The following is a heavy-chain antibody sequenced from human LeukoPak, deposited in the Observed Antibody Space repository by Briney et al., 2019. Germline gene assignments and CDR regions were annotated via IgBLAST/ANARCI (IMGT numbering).Heavy chain of an antibody. CDR3: ARDPPYCSGGSCYPTNNFDY. CDR1: GYTFSNYG. Sequence: ASVKVSCKPSGYTFSNYGIGWVRQAPGQGLEWMGWISAYNGDTNYAQNIQGRVTMTRDTSTSTVYMELSSLRSEDTAVYYCARDPPYCSGGSCYPTNNFDYWGQGTLVTVSS. CDR2: ISAYNGDT. V-gene: IGHV1-18*01. D-gene: IGHD2-15*01. J-gene: IGHJ4*02.